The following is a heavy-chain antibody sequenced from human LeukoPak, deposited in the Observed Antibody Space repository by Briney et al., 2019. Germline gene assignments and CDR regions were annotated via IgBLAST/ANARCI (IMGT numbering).Heavy chain of an antibody. D-gene: IGHD2/OR15-2a*01. CDR1: GFTISSYW. Sequence: GGSLRLSCAASGFTISSYWVTWVRQAPGKGVEWVGIIKQDGSEKCYGASVKGQFTISRDNAKRSVYLQMNSLRAEDTAVYYCARGAFLMDVWGKGTTVTVSS. CDR3: ARGAFLMDV. J-gene: IGHJ6*03. CDR2: IKQDGSEK. V-gene: IGHV3-7*01.